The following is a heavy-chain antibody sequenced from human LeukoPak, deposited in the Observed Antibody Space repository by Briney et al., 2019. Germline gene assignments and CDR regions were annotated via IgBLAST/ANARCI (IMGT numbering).Heavy chain of an antibody. Sequence: PGRSLRLSCAASGFTFSSYGMHWVRQAPGKGLEWVAVISYDGSNKYYADSVKGRFTISRDNAKNSLYLQMNSLRAEDTAVYYCARESYYYDSSGYYDMYYFDYWGQGTLVTVSS. CDR2: ISYDGSNK. J-gene: IGHJ4*02. V-gene: IGHV3-30*03. CDR1: GFTFSSYG. CDR3: ARESYYYDSSGYYDMYYFDY. D-gene: IGHD3-22*01.